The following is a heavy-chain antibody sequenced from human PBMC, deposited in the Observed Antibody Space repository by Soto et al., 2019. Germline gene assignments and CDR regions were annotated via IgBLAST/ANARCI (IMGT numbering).Heavy chain of an antibody. CDR2: IHHSGST. CDR1: GASISSTSSGDW. J-gene: IGHJ4*02. CDR3: AKMVGATLVDY. Sequence: QVQLQESGPGLVKPSGTLSLTCTVSGASISSTSSGDWWSWVRQPPGKGLEWIGEIHHSGSTNNNPSLKSRVTMLVDKSKTQFSLRLSSVTAADTAVYYCAKMVGATLVDYWGQGTLVTVSS. V-gene: IGHV4-4*02. D-gene: IGHD1-26*01.